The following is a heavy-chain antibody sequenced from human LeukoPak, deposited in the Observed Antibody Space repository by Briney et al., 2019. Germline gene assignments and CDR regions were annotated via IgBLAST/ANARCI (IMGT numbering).Heavy chain of an antibody. J-gene: IGHJ4*02. CDR2: IYTSGST. D-gene: IGHD3-22*01. CDR1: GGSISSYY. Sequence: SETLSLTCTVSGGSISSYYWSWIRQPPGKGLEWIGYIYTSGSTNYNPSLKSRVTISVDTSKNQFSLKLSSVTAADTAVYYCASSAHSSGYYYWGQGTLVTVSS. V-gene: IGHV4-4*09. CDR3: ASSAHSSGYYY.